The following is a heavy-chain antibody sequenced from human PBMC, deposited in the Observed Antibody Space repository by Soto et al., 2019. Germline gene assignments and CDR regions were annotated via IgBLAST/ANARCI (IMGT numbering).Heavy chain of an antibody. CDR1: GFTFSDFA. D-gene: IGHD2-2*03. Sequence: EVQVLESGGGLVQPGGSLRLSCAATGFTFSDFAMSWVRQAPGKGLEWVSRIYGGGNGPHYADSVQGRVTISRDNSKHTLYLQMNSLRAEDTAVYYCAKMEGMDPWAYAFDYWGQGTLVTVSS. V-gene: IGHV3-23*01. CDR3: AKMEGMDPWAYAFDY. CDR2: IYGGGNGP. J-gene: IGHJ4*02.